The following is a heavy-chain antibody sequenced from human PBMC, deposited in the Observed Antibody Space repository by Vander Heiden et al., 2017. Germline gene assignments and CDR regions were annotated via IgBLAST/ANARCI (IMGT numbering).Heavy chain of an antibody. CDR1: RRTFRSYA. CDR2: IIPIFGTA. J-gene: IGHJ4*02. CDR3: ARDYVGRGVIKYYFDY. D-gene: IGHD3-10*01. V-gene: IGHV1-69*01. Sequence: QVQLVQSGAEVKKPGSSVKVSCQASRRTFRSYAISWVRQAPGQGLEWMGGIIPIFGTANYAQKFQGRVTITADESTSTAYMELSSLRSEDTAVYYCARDYVGRGVIKYYFDYWGQGTLVTVSS.